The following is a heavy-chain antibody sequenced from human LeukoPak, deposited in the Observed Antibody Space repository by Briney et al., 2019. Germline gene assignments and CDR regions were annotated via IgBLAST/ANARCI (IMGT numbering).Heavy chain of an antibody. CDR3: AKAGEDRWELLPS. CDR2: ISWNSGSI. J-gene: IGHJ4*02. Sequence: PGRSLRLSCAASGFTFDDYAMHWVRQAPGKGLEWVSGISWNSGSIGYADSVKGRFTISRDNAKNSLYLRMNSLRAEDTALYYCAKAGEDRWELLPSWGQGTLVTVSS. CDR1: GFTFDDYA. D-gene: IGHD1-26*01. V-gene: IGHV3-9*01.